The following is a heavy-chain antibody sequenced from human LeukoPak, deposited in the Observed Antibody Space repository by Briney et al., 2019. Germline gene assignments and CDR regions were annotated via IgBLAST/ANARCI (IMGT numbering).Heavy chain of an antibody. Sequence: ASVKVSCKASGYTFSTYPMNWVRQAPGQRPEWVGWINVGNGNTKYSQKFQGRVTLTRDTSASTTYMELSSLRSEDTAVYYCATTGELGYYYYNGMDVWGQGTTVTVSS. CDR1: GYTFSTYP. CDR3: ATTGELGYYYYNGMDV. J-gene: IGHJ6*02. V-gene: IGHV1-3*01. D-gene: IGHD7-27*01. CDR2: INVGNGNT.